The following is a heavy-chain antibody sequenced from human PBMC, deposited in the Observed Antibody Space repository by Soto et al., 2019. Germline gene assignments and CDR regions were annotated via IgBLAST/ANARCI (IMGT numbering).Heavy chain of an antibody. CDR2: IWYDGSNK. CDR3: ARVPYYYDSSGYYDY. CDR1: GFTFSSYG. V-gene: IGHV3-33*01. D-gene: IGHD3-22*01. J-gene: IGHJ4*02. Sequence: GGSLRLSCAASGFTFSSYGMHWVRQAPGKGLEWVAVIWYDGSNKYYADSVKGRFTISRDNFKNTLYLQMNSLRAEDTAVYYCARVPYYYDSSGYYDYWGQGTLVTVSS.